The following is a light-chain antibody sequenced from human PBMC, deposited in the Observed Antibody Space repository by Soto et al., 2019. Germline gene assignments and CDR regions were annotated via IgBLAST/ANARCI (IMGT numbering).Light chain of an antibody. J-gene: IGKJ1*01. V-gene: IGKV1-39*01. Sequence: DLQMTQSPSSLSASVGDRVTITCRASQSINSYLNWYQQKPGRAPKLLVYSASSLHSGVPFRFSGSGSGTDFTLTISSLQPEDFATYYCQQSYSTPTSWTFGQGTKVEIK. CDR3: QQSYSTPTSWT. CDR2: SAS. CDR1: QSINSY.